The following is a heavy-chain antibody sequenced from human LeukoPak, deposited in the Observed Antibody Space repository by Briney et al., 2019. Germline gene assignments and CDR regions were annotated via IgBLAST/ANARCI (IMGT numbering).Heavy chain of an antibody. CDR3: ARLSYSITIFGVRHYMDV. Sequence: SETLSLTCTVSGGSISSSSYYWGWIRQPPGKGLEGIGSIYYSGSTYYHPSLKSRVTISVDTSKNQFSLTLSSVTAADTALYYCARLSYSITIFGVRHYMDVWGKGTTVTVSS. D-gene: IGHD3-3*01. V-gene: IGHV4-39*07. CDR2: IYYSGST. J-gene: IGHJ6*03. CDR1: GGSISSSSYY.